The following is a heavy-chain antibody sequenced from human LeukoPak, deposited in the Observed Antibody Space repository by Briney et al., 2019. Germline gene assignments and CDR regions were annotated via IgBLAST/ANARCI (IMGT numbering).Heavy chain of an antibody. V-gene: IGHV3-30*18. CDR1: GFSFSTYV. D-gene: IGHD6-19*01. J-gene: IGHJ4*02. Sequence: PGGSLRLSCAASGFSFSTYVMHWFRQAPGKGLEWVAVTAHDESQKYYADSVNGRFTISRDNSKNALYLQMNSLRAEDTAVYYCAKDFGDYSGWFFDYWGQGTLVTVSS. CDR3: AKDFGDYSGWFFDY. CDR2: TAHDESQK.